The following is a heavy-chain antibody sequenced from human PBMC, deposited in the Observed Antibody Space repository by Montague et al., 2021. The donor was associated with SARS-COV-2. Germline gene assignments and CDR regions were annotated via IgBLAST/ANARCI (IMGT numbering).Heavy chain of an antibody. Sequence: SETLSLTCTVSGASISSYYWRWIRQPPGKGLECIGYIYYSGSTNYNPSLKSRASISLDTPNNQFSLKMASVTAADTAVYFCAAIAWTHGYFDFRGQGFLVTVSS. D-gene: IGHD1-1*01. CDR3: AAIAWTHGYFDF. CDR2: IYYSGST. V-gene: IGHV4-59*08. CDR1: GASISSYY. J-gene: IGHJ4*02.